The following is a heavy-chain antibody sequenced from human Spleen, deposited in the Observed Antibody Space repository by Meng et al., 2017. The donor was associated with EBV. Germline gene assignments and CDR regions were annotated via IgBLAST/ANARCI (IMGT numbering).Heavy chain of an antibody. V-gene: IGHV3-21*04. Sequence: EVQVVESGGGLVKPGGSLRLYCAASGFTFSSYSMGWVRQAPGKGLEWVSSISTSSTYIYYAGSVKGRFTISRDDAKNSLYLQMNSLRVEDTAVYYCARGAAAAPDYWGQGTLVTVSS. D-gene: IGHD6-13*01. CDR3: ARGAAAAPDY. CDR1: GFTFSSYS. J-gene: IGHJ4*02. CDR2: ISTSSTYI.